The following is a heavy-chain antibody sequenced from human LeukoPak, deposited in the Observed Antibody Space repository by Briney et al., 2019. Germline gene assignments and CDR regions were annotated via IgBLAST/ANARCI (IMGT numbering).Heavy chain of an antibody. V-gene: IGHV1-2*02. CDR1: GYTFTGYY. CDR3: ARENIAVADAFDI. Sequence: ASVKVSCKASGYTFTGYYMHWVRQAPGQGLEWMGWINPNSGGTNYAQKFQGRVTMTRDTSISTAYMELSRLRSADTAVYYCARENIAVADAFDIWGQGTMVTVSS. J-gene: IGHJ3*02. CDR2: INPNSGGT. D-gene: IGHD6-19*01.